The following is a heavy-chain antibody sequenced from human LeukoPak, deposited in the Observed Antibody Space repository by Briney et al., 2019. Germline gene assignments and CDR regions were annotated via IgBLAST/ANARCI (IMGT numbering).Heavy chain of an antibody. Sequence: SETLSLTCTVSGGSISSSSYYWGWIRQPPGKGLEWIGSIYYSGSTYYNPSLKSRVTISVDTSKNQFSLKLSSVTAADTAVYYCARQDFTPPFDPWGQGTLVTVSS. V-gene: IGHV4-39*01. D-gene: IGHD3-3*01. J-gene: IGHJ5*02. CDR3: ARQDFTPPFDP. CDR1: GGSISSSSYY. CDR2: IYYSGST.